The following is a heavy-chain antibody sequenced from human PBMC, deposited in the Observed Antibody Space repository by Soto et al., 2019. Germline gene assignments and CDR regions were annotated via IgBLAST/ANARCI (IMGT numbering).Heavy chain of an antibody. J-gene: IGHJ4*02. CDR1: GVTFTTFD. Sequence: EVQLLESGGGLVQPGASLRLSCAASGVTFTTFDMNWARQAPGKGLEWVSVVRGRDGSTSYADSLQGRFTISKDSSKNTLYLQMNSLGAEDTALYYCGKGAWLVYWGQGALVTVSS. V-gene: IGHV3-23*01. CDR2: VRGRDGST. CDR3: GKGAWLVY. D-gene: IGHD5-12*01.